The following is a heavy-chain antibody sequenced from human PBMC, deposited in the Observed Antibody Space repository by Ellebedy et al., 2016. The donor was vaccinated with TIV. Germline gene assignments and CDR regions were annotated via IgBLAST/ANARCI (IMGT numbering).Heavy chain of an antibody. D-gene: IGHD1-14*01. Sequence: MPSETLSLTCTVSGGSISSVSDYLSWIRQSPGKGLEWIGSFYYSCNIYYNPSLKSRVTMSVDSARKDLSLKLDSATAADTAMYYCATSKRSGGGEGFDIWGQGTMVTVSS. J-gene: IGHJ3*02. CDR2: FYYSCNI. V-gene: IGHV4-39*02. CDR3: ATSKRSGGGEGFDI. CDR1: GGSISSVSDY.